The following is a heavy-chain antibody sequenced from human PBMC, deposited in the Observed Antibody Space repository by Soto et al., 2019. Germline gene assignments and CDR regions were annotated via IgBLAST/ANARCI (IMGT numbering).Heavy chain of an antibody. J-gene: IGHJ6*03. Sequence: DVQLVESGGGLVQPGRSLRLSCVASGFTIDDYAMHWVRQVPGKGLEWVSGISWTSDSIGYADSVKGRFTISRDNAKNSLYLHMNSLRAEDTALYYCSKRARYYYYMNVWGKGTTVTVSS. V-gene: IGHV3-9*01. CDR3: SKRARYYYYMNV. CDR1: GFTIDDYA. D-gene: IGHD2-15*01. CDR2: ISWTSDSI.